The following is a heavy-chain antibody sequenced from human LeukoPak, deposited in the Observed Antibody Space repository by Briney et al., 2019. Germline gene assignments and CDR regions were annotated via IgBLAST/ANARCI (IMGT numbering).Heavy chain of an antibody. Sequence: PGGSLRLSCAASGFTFSSYAMSWVRQAPGKGLEGVSAISGSGGSTYYADSVKGRFTISRDNSKNTLYLQMNSLRAEDTAVYYCAKDPYCSSTSCSDHWGQGTLVTVSS. J-gene: IGHJ4*02. D-gene: IGHD2-2*01. CDR2: ISGSGGST. V-gene: IGHV3-23*01. CDR3: AKDPYCSSTSCSDH. CDR1: GFTFSSYA.